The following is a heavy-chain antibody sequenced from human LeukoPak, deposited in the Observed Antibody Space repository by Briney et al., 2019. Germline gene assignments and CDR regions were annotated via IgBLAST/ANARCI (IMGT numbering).Heavy chain of an antibody. D-gene: IGHD1-26*01. V-gene: IGHV3-30*18. CDR1: GFNFFTYG. J-gene: IGHJ6*03. CDR3: AKDLAPTGSSFADYYFYYMDV. CDR2: ISDDGNKK. Sequence: PGGSLRLSCAASGFNFFTYGMHWVRQAPGKGLEWVAVISDDGNKKYYSDSVKGRFTISRDNSKSTLYLQMNSLRVDDAAVYYCAKDLAPTGSSFADYYFYYMDVWGKGTTVTVSS.